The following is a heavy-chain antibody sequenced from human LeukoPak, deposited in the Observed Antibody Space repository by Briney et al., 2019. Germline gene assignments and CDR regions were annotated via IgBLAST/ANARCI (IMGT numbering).Heavy chain of an antibody. Sequence: ASVKVSCKASGYTFTSYGLSWVRQAPGQGLEWMGWITAYNGNSNYAQKLQGRVTMTTDTSTAYMELRSLRSDDTAVYYCARGLRGGLRPLGYLDYWGQGTLVTVSS. CDR2: ITAYNGNS. V-gene: IGHV1-18*01. J-gene: IGHJ4*02. D-gene: IGHD5/OR15-5a*01. CDR3: ARGLRGGLRPLGYLDY. CDR1: GYTFTSYG.